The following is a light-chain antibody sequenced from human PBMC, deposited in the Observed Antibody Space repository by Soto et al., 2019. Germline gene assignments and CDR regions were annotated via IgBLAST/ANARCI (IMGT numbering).Light chain of an antibody. CDR1: QSISSW. CDR3: QQYNSYSPRA. CDR2: KAS. V-gene: IGKV1-5*03. Sequence: DIQMTQSPSTLSASVGDGVTITCRASQSISSWLAWYQQKPGKAPKLLIYKASSLESGVPSRFSGSGSGTEFTLTISSLQPDDFATYYCQQYNSYSPRAFGQGTKVEIK. J-gene: IGKJ1*01.